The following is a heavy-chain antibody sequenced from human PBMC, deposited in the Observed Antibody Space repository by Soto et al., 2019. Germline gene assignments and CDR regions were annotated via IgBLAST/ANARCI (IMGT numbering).Heavy chain of an antibody. Sequence: PSETLSLTCTVSGGSISSYYWSWIRQPPGKGLEWIGYIYYSGSTNYNPSLKSRVTISVDTSKNQFSLKLSSVTAADTAVYYCARSDYSSSSHQYYYYMDVWGKGTTVTVS. CDR3: ARSDYSSSSHQYYYYMDV. D-gene: IGHD6-6*01. CDR1: GGSISSYY. CDR2: IYYSGST. V-gene: IGHV4-59*01. J-gene: IGHJ6*03.